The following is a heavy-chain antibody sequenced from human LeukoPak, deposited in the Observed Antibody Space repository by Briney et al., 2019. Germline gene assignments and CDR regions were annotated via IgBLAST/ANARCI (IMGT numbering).Heavy chain of an antibody. D-gene: IGHD3-3*01. CDR1: GFTFSRHG. Sequence: GGSLRLSCAASGFTFSRHGMHWVRQAPGKGLEWVAVISYEGSNKYYADSVKGRFTISRDNSKNTQYLQMNSLRAEDTAVYYCAKDSTLLRCFDYWGQGTLVTDSS. CDR3: AKDSTLLRCFDY. CDR2: ISYEGSNK. J-gene: IGHJ4*02. V-gene: IGHV3-30*18.